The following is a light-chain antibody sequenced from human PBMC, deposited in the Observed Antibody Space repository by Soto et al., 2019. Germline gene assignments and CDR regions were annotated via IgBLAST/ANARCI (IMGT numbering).Light chain of an antibody. Sequence: QSVLTQSPSVSGAPGQRVTISCTGSSSNIGAGYDVHWYQQLPGTAPKLLIYDNTNRPSGVPDRFSGSKSGASASLAITGLQAEDEADYYCQSYDTSLSVGVFGGGTKLTVL. J-gene: IGLJ3*02. CDR3: QSYDTSLSVGV. CDR1: SSNIGAGYD. V-gene: IGLV1-40*01. CDR2: DNT.